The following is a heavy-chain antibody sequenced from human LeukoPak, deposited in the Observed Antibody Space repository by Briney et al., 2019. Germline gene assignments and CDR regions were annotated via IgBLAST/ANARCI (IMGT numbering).Heavy chain of an antibody. CDR2: IIPILGTV. V-gene: IGHV1-69*11. CDR3: ARGPNDYGDYTLNL. Sequence: EASVKVSCKTSRGTFSKYPISWVRQAPGQGLGWMGRIIPILGTVNCAQNFQGRVTMTTDESTTTVYLELRSLRSEDTAIYFCARGPNDYGDYTLNLWGQGTLITVSS. CDR1: RGTFSKYP. D-gene: IGHD4-17*01. J-gene: IGHJ4*02.